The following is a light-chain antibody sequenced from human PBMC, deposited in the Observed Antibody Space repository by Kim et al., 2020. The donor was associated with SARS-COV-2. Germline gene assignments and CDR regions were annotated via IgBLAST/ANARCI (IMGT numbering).Light chain of an antibody. CDR3: QVWDSSAGV. CDR1: NIGTKN. V-gene: IGLV3-9*01. Sequence: SVALGQTARITCGGNNIGTKNVHWYQQKPGQAPVLVIYRDSTRPSGIPERFSGSNSGNTATLTISRAQAGDEADYYCQVWDSSAGVFGGGTQLTVL. CDR2: RDS. J-gene: IGLJ3*02.